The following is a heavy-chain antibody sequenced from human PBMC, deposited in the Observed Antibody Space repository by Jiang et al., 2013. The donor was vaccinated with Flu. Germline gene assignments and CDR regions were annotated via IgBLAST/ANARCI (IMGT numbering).Heavy chain of an antibody. CDR1: GYTFTSYD. CDR2: MNPNSGNT. CDR3: ARGWALGYCSSTSCYQKDY. Sequence: VKKPGASVKVSCKASGYTFTSYDINWVRQATGQGLEWMGWMNPNSGNTGYAQKFQGRVTMTRNTSISTAYMELSSLRSEDTAVYYCARGWALGYCSSTSCYQKDYWGQGTLVTVSS. D-gene: IGHD2-2*01. V-gene: IGHV1-8*01. J-gene: IGHJ4*02.